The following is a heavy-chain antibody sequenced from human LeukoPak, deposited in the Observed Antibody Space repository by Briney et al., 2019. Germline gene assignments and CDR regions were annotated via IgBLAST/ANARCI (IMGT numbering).Heavy chain of an antibody. CDR1: GGSFSSYY. Sequence: SETLSLTCAVYGGSFSSYYWSWIRQPPGKGLEWIGYIYYSGSTNYNPSLKSRVTINTSKNQFSLRLSSVTAADTAVYYCARHGYSYGYDPDDPPYYFDYWGQGTLVTVSS. J-gene: IGHJ4*02. CDR3: ARHGYSYGYDPDDPPYYFDY. V-gene: IGHV4-59*08. D-gene: IGHD5-18*01. CDR2: IYYSGST.